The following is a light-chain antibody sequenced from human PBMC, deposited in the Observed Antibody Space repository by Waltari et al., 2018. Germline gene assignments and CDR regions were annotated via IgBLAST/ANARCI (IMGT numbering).Light chain of an antibody. CDR1: SSYIGGYNF. CDR2: DVS. J-gene: IGLJ3*02. V-gene: IGLV2-14*03. Sequence: QSALTQPASVSGSLGQSITISFTGTSSYIGGYNFVSLYQQHPGLAPKLILYDVSNRPSGVSYRLSGSKSGTTASLTISGLQAEDAADYYCNSYTSTTTPVFGGGTKVTVL. CDR3: NSYTSTTTPV.